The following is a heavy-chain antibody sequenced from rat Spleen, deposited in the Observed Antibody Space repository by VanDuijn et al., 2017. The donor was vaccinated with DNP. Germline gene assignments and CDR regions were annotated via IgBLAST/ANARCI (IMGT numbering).Heavy chain of an antibody. Sequence: EVQLQESGPGLVKPSQSLSLTCSVTGYSITSNYWGWIRKFPGNKMEYIGHISYSGSTNYNPSLKSRISITRDTSKNQFFLQLNSVTTEDTATYYCARTDFYSTYIPFAYWGQGTLVSVSS. J-gene: IGHJ3*01. V-gene: IGHV3-1*01. CDR1: GYSITSNY. D-gene: IGHD1-2*01. CDR3: ARTDFYSTYIPFAY. CDR2: ISYSGST.